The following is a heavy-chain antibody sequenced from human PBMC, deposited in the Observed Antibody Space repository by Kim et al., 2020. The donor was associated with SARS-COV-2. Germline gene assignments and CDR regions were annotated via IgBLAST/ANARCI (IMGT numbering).Heavy chain of an antibody. CDR3: ARSRWLQRDYYYYGMDV. Sequence: VKGRFTISRDNSKNTLYLQMNSLRAEDTAVYYCARSRWLQRDYYYYGMDVWGQGTTVTVSS. V-gene: IGHV3-30*01. J-gene: IGHJ6*02. D-gene: IGHD5-12*01.